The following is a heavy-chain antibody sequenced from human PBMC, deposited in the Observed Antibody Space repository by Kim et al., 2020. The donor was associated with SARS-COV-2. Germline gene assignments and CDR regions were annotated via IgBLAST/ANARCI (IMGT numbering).Heavy chain of an antibody. CDR1: GYTFTSCG. CDR2: ISAYNGNT. D-gene: IGHD3-10*01. Sequence: ASVKVSCKASGYTFTSCGISWVRQAPGQGLEWMGWISAYNGNTNYAQKLQGRVTMTTDTSTSTAYMELRSLRSDDTAVYYCARDRGIWHYYGSGSYLDYWGQGTLVTVSS. V-gene: IGHV1-18*01. J-gene: IGHJ4*02. CDR3: ARDRGIWHYYGSGSYLDY.